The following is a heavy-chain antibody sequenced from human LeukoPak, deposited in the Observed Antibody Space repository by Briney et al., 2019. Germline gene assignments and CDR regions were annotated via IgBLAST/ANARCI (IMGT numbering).Heavy chain of an antibody. D-gene: IGHD4-17*01. V-gene: IGHV5-51*01. CDR1: SXW. J-gene: IGHJ4*02. CDR2: IYPGDSDT. Sequence: SXWXGXVRQLPGKGLEWMGIIYPGDSDTRYSPSFQGQVTISADKSISTAYLQWSSLKASDTAMYYCARQDGDYDLDYWGQGTLVTVSS. CDR3: ARQDGDYDLDY.